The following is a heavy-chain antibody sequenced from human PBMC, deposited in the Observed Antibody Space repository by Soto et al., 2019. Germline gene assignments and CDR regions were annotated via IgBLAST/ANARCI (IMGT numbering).Heavy chain of an antibody. D-gene: IGHD1-26*01. V-gene: IGHV1-46*01. Sequence: ASVKVSCKASGYTFTSYYMHWVRQAPGQGLEWMGIINPSGGSTSYAEKFQGRVTMTRDTSTSTVYMELSSLRSEDTAVYYCARASGSYPHFDYWGQGTLATVSS. J-gene: IGHJ4*02. CDR1: GYTFTSYY. CDR2: INPSGGST. CDR3: ARASGSYPHFDY.